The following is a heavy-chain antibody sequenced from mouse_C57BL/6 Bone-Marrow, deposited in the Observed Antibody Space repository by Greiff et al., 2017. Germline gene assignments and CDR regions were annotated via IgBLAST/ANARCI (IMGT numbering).Heavy chain of an antibody. CDR3: TRKGEITTVETWYVDV. D-gene: IGHD1-1*01. CDR2: IYPGNSDT. J-gene: IGHJ1*03. V-gene: IGHV1-5*01. CDR1: GYTFTSYW. Sequence: VQLQQSGTVLARPGASVKMSCKTSGYTFTSYWMHWVKQRPGQGLEWIGAIYPGNSDTSYNQKFKGKAKLTAVTSASTAYMELSSLTNEDSAVYYCTRKGEITTVETWYVDVWGTGTTVTVSS.